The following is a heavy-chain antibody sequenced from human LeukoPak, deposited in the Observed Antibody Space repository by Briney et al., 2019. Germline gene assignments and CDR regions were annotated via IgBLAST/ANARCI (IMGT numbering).Heavy chain of an antibody. D-gene: IGHD2-2*01. CDR3: ARCKGVPAAVIDY. J-gene: IGHJ4*02. Sequence: GTSLRLSCVASGFTFSNYAMHWVRQAPGKGLEWVAVVSYDGNNIYHADSVKGRFTFSRDNSKNTLYLQMHSLRAEDTAVYYCARCKGVPAAVIDYWGQGTLVTVSS. V-gene: IGHV3-30*04. CDR1: GFTFSNYA. CDR2: VSYDGNNI.